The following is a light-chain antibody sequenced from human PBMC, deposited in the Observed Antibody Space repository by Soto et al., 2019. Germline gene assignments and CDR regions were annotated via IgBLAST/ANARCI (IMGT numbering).Light chain of an antibody. CDR3: QQRSNWPHT. CDR1: QSVSTY. V-gene: IGKV3-11*01. CDR2: DAS. J-gene: IGKJ5*01. Sequence: EIVLTQSPATLSLSPGARATLSCRASQSVSTYLAWYQQKPGQAPRLLIYDASNRGTGIPARFSGSGSGTDFTLTISSLEPEDFVVYFCQQRSNWPHTFGQGTRLEIK.